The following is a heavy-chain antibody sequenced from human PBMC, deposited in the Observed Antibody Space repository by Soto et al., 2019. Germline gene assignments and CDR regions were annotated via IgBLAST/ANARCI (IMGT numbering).Heavy chain of an antibody. V-gene: IGHV3-74*03. J-gene: IGHJ3*02. Sequence: EVQLVESGGGLVQPGGSLRLSCAASGFTFSYHWMHWVRQAPGQGLEGVSRINTDGTFTTYADFVEGRFNISIDNAKITLYLQMTSLIAEDTAVYYCSRPRSKSSSGFDIWGQGTMVTVSP. D-gene: IGHD6-6*01. CDR2: INTDGTFT. CDR1: GFTFSYHW. CDR3: SRPRSKSSSGFDI.